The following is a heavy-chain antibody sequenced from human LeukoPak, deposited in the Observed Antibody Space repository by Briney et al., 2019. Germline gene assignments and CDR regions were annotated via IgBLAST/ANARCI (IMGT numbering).Heavy chain of an antibody. CDR1: GYIFGHNG. CDR3: ARVIRDRLQFFDY. CDR2: ISAYYGDT. D-gene: IGHD2-21*01. J-gene: IGHJ4*02. V-gene: IGHV1-18*01. Sequence: ASVQVSCKTSGYIFGHNGISWVRQAPGQGPEWMGWISAYYGDTKYAQKFQGRVTMTRDTSTSTVYMELRSLRSDDTAVYYCARVIRDRLQFFDYWGQGTLVTVSS.